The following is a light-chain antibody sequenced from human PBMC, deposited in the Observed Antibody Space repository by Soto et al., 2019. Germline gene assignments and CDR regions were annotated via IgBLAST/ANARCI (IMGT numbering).Light chain of an antibody. CDR1: SSNIGSNT. J-gene: IGLJ3*02. CDR2: SNN. Sequence: QSVLTQPPSASGTPGQRVTISCSGSSSNIGSNTVNWYQQLPGTAPKLLIDSNNQRPSGVPDRFSGSKSGTSASLAISGLQSEDEADYYCSAWDDSLNGFWVFGGGTKLTVL. V-gene: IGLV1-44*01. CDR3: SAWDDSLNGFWV.